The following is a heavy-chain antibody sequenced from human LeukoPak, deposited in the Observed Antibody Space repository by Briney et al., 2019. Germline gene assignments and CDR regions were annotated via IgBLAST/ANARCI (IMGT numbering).Heavy chain of an antibody. CDR1: GFTFTGHS. CDR2: VSHDEKTI. Sequence: GGSLRLSCVASGFTFTGHSMHWVRQAPGKGLEWISVVSHDEKTIFYADSLKGRFTVSRDNAKKSLYLQMNSLRVEDTGVYYCASWGEGALDNWGQGTLVTVSS. CDR3: ASWGEGALDN. D-gene: IGHD1-26*01. J-gene: IGHJ4*02. V-gene: IGHV3-30*03.